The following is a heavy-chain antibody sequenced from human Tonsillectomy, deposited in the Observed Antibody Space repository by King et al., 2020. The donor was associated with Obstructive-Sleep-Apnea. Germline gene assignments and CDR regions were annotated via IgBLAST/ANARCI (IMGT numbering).Heavy chain of an antibody. Sequence: VQLVESGGGLVQPGGSLRLSCAASGFTFRNYVMSWVRQAPGKGLEWVSGISGTGGTTYYADSVKGRFTISRDNSKNSLYLQMNSLRAEDTAVYYCAKGGYYDLLTGSNYWNFDLWGRGTLVTVSS. CDR2: ISGTGGTT. D-gene: IGHD3-9*01. CDR1: GFTFRNYV. V-gene: IGHV3-23*04. CDR3: AKGGYYDLLTGSNYWNFDL. J-gene: IGHJ2*01.